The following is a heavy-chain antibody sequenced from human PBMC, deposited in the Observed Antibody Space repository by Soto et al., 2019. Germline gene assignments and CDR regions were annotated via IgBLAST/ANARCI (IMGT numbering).Heavy chain of an antibody. V-gene: IGHV4-61*05. D-gene: IGHD2-8*01. Sequence: SETLSLTCTVSGDSIDTSRYYWGWIRQPPGKGLEWIGYIYYSGSTNYNPSLKSRVTISVDTSKNQFSLKLSSVTAADTAVYYGARVPNILLMGYDPHWVYSGMVVGGKG. CDR2: IYYSGST. CDR3: ARVPNILLMGYDPHWVYSGMVV. J-gene: IGHJ6*04. CDR1: GDSIDTSRYY.